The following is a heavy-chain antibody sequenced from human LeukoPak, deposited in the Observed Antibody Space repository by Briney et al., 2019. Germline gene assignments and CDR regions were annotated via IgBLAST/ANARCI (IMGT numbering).Heavy chain of an antibody. V-gene: IGHV1-8*01. Sequence: ASVTVSCKTSGYTFASHDIIWVRQAAGQGLEWMGWMNPNSGNTGYAQKFQGRVTMTGNTSISTAYMQLSSLRSEDTAVYYCAKGREGRGNVTPLLDYWGQGTLVTVSS. CDR2: MNPNSGNT. J-gene: IGHJ4*02. CDR3: AKGREGRGNVTPLLDY. CDR1: GYTFASHD.